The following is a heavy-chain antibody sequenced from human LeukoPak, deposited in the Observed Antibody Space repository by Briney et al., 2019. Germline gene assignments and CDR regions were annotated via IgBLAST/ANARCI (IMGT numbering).Heavy chain of an antibody. J-gene: IGHJ4*02. CDR3: ARIIQAHHSSGWYDY. CDR2: IKLDGSEK. V-gene: IGHV3-7*01. Sequence: GGSLRLSCVASGFTFGKYWMSWVRQAPGKGLEWVANIKLDGSEKNYVDSVKGRFTISRDNSKNTLYLQMNSLRAEDTAVYYCARIIQAHHSSGWYDYWGQGTLVTVSS. CDR1: GFTFGKYW. D-gene: IGHD6-19*01.